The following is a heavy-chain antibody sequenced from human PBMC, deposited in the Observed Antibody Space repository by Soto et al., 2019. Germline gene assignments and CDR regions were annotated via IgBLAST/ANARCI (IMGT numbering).Heavy chain of an antibody. CDR1: GGTFSSYA. D-gene: IGHD3-22*01. CDR3: ARPESAGSSCYLALPPVPHYYYGMDV. V-gene: IGHV1-69*06. Sequence: ASVKVSCKASGGTFSSYAISWVRQAPGQGLEWMGGIIPIFGTANYAQKFQGRVTITADKSTSTAYMELSSLRSEDTAVYYCARPESAGSSCYLALPPVPHYYYGMDVWGQGTTVTVSS. J-gene: IGHJ6*02. CDR2: IIPIFGTA.